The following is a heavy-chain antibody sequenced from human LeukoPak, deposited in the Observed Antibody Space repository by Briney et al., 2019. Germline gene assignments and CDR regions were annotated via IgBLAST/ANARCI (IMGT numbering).Heavy chain of an antibody. CDR2: ISSSRSYI. V-gene: IGHV3-21*01. Sequence: GGSLRLSCAASGFTFSSYSMNWVRQAPGKGLEWVASISSSRSYIYYADSVKGRFTISRDNAKNSLYLQMNSLRAEDTAVYYWARARGGTHPPCVYWGQGTLVTVSS. CDR1: GFTFSSYS. CDR3: ARARGGTHPPCVY. J-gene: IGHJ4*02. D-gene: IGHD1-26*01.